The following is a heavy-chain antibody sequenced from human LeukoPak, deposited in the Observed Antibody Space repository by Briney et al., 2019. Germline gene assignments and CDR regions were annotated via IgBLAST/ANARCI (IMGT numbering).Heavy chain of an antibody. V-gene: IGHV1-69*04. CDR3: ARDPTASRTTRGY. CDR1: GYTFTSYG. Sequence: SVKVSCKASGYTFTSYGISWVRQAPGQGLEWMGRIIPILGIANYAQKFQGRVTITADKSTSTAYMELSSLRSEDTAVYYCARDPTASRTTRGYWGQGTLVTVSS. J-gene: IGHJ4*02. D-gene: IGHD1-7*01. CDR2: IIPILGIA.